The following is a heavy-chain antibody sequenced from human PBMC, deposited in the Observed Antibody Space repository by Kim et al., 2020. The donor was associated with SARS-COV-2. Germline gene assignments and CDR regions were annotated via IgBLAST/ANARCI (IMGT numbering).Heavy chain of an antibody. CDR1: GFTFDDYA. D-gene: IGHD3-22*01. V-gene: IGHV3-9*01. CDR3: AEDTGYDSSEGAFDI. CDR2: ISWNSGSI. Sequence: GGSLRLSCAASGFTFDDYAMHWVRQAPGKGLEWVSGISWNSGSIGYADSVKGRFTISRDNAKNSLYLQMNSLRADDTALYYCAEDTGYDSSEGAFDIWGQGTMVTVSS. J-gene: IGHJ3*02.